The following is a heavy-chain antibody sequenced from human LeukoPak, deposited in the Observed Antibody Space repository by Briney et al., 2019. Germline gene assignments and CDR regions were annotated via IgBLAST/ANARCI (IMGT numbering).Heavy chain of an antibody. J-gene: IGHJ3*02. V-gene: IGHV4-34*01. CDR3: ARDAIQLWGILLGGAFDI. D-gene: IGHD5-18*01. CDR1: GGSFSGYY. CDR2: INHSGST. Sequence: PSETLSLTCAVYGGSFSGYYWSWIRQPPGKGLEWIGEINHSGSTNYNPSLKSRVTISVDKSKNQFSLKLSSVTAADTAVYYCARDAIQLWGILLGGAFDIWGQGTMVTVSS.